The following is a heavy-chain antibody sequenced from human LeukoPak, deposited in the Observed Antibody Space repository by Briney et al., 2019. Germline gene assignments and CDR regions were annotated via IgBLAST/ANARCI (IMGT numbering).Heavy chain of an antibody. Sequence: GGSLRLPCAASGFSVSTYTMNWVRQAPGKGLQWVSSISSSSRYIYYADSVKGRFTISRDNAQNSLYLQMNSLRAEDTAVFYCARGGYCSGGSCGTDYWGQGTLVTVSS. CDR3: ARGGYCSGGSCGTDY. J-gene: IGHJ4*02. V-gene: IGHV3-21*01. D-gene: IGHD2-15*01. CDR2: ISSSSRYI. CDR1: GFSVSTYT.